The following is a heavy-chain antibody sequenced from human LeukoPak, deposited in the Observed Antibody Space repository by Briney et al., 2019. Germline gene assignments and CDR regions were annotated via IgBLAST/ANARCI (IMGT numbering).Heavy chain of an antibody. J-gene: IGHJ4*02. Sequence: GASVKVSCKASGYTFTSYYMHWVRQAPGQGLEWMGIINPSGGSTSYAQKFQGRVTMNRDTSTSTVYMELSSLRSEDTAVCYCARAKGYGSGSSGHDYWGQGTLVTVSS. V-gene: IGHV1-46*01. CDR3: ARAKGYGSGSSGHDY. CDR1: GYTFTSYY. CDR2: INPSGGST. D-gene: IGHD3-10*01.